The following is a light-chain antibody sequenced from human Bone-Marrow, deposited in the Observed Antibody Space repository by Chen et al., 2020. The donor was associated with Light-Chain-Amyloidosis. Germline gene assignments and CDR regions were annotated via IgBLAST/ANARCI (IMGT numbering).Light chain of an antibody. CDR1: ALPTKY. CDR2: RDT. J-gene: IGLJ2*01. Sequence: SYELTQPPSVSVSPGHTARITCPGDALPTKYAYWYPQKPGQAPVLVIHRDTERPSGISERFSGSSSGTTATLTISGVQAEDEADYHCQSADSSGTYEVIFGGGTKLTVL. CDR3: QSADSSGTYEVI. V-gene: IGLV3-25*03.